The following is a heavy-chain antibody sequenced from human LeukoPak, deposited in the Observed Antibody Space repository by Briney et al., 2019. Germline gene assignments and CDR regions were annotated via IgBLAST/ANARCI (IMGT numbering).Heavy chain of an antibody. Sequence: PGGSLRLSRTASGFTFRSNAMSWVRQAPGKGLEWVSGISGSGDTTYYADSLKGRFTISRDNSKNTLYLQMNSLRAEDTAVYYCARGRDCSGGSCYSDFDYWGQGTLVTVSS. D-gene: IGHD2-15*01. J-gene: IGHJ4*02. CDR3: ARGRDCSGGSCYSDFDY. CDR1: GFTFRSNA. V-gene: IGHV3-23*01. CDR2: ISGSGDTT.